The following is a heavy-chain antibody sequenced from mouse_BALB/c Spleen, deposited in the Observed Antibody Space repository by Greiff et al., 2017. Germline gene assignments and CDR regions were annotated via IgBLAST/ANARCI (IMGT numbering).Heavy chain of an antibody. Sequence: EVQGVESGGGLVKPGGSLKLSCAASGFTFSSYAMSWVRQSPEKRLEWVAEISSGGSYTYYPDTVTGRFTISRDNAKNSLYLEMSSLRSEDTAMYYCASVEPYGSHYAMDYWGQGTSVTVSS. CDR1: GFTFSSYA. D-gene: IGHD1-2*01. J-gene: IGHJ4*01. CDR3: ASVEPYGSHYAMDY. V-gene: IGHV5-9-4*01. CDR2: ISSGGSYT.